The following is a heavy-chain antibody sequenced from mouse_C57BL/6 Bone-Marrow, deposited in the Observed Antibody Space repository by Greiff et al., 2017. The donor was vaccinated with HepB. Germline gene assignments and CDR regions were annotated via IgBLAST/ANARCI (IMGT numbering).Heavy chain of an antibody. CDR3: TSITTVVGMDY. Sequence: VQLQQSGAELVRPGASVKLSCTASGFNIKDDYMHWVKQRPEQGLEWIGWIDSENGDTEYASKFQGKATITADTSSNTAYLQLSSLTSEDTAVYYCTSITTVVGMDYWGQGTSVTVSS. CDR2: IDSENGDT. J-gene: IGHJ4*01. D-gene: IGHD1-1*01. V-gene: IGHV14-4*01. CDR1: GFNIKDDY.